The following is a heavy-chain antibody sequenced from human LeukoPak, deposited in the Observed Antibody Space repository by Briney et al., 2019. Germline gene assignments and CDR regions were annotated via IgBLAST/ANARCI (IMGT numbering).Heavy chain of an antibody. D-gene: IGHD1-26*01. V-gene: IGHV4-59*11. CDR2: IYYSGST. J-gene: IGHJ5*02. CDR3: AREPSGGYRAGGFDP. CDR1: GGSISSHY. Sequence: SETLSLTCTVSGGSISSHYWSWIRQPPGKGLEWIGYIYYSGSTNYNPSLKSRVTISVDTSKNQFSLKLSSVTAADTAVYYCAREPSGGYRAGGFDPWGQGTLVTVSS.